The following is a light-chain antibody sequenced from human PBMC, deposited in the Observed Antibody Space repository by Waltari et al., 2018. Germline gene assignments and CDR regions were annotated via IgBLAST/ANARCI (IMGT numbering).Light chain of an antibody. Sequence: QSALTQPRSVSGSPGQSVTLSCTGTSSDVGGYNYFSWYQQHPGKAPKLMIYDVSKRPSGVPDRFSGSKSGNTASLTISGLQAEDEADYYCCSYAGSYRYVFGTGTKVTVL. CDR1: SSDVGGYNY. CDR3: CSYAGSYRYV. V-gene: IGLV2-11*01. J-gene: IGLJ1*01. CDR2: DVS.